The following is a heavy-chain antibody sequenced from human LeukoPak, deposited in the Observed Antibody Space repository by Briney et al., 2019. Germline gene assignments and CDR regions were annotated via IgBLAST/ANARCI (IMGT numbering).Heavy chain of an antibody. CDR3: ARDVSPFCGGDCYPDF. Sequence: SETLSLTCTVSGGSISSGDYYWSWIRQPPGKGLEWIGCIYYSGSTYYNPSLKSRVTISVDRSMNQFSLKLTSVTAADTAKYYCARDVSPFCGGDCYPDFWGQGTLVTVSS. CDR1: GGSISSGDYY. J-gene: IGHJ4*02. D-gene: IGHD2-21*02. CDR2: IYYSGST. V-gene: IGHV4-30-4*01.